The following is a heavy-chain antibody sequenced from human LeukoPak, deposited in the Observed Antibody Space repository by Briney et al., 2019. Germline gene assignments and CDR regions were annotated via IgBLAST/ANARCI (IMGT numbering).Heavy chain of an antibody. V-gene: IGHV3-7*04. D-gene: IGHD5-24*01. Sequence: PGGSLRLSCVASGFPFSSYWMTWVRQAPGKGLEWVANIKQDGSKKSYVDSVKGRFTISRDNAKNSLYLQMNSLGAEDTAIYYCTRVGYIDEGIDYWGQGTLVTASS. J-gene: IGHJ4*02. CDR1: GFPFSSYW. CDR3: TRVGYIDEGIDY. CDR2: IKQDGSKK.